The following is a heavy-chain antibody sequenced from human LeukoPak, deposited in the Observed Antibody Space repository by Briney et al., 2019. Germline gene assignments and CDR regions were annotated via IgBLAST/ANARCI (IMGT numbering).Heavy chain of an antibody. CDR3: AREIAAADNPFDY. V-gene: IGHV4-4*02. CDR1: GGSISSSNW. J-gene: IGHJ4*02. CDR2: IYHSGST. Sequence: PSETLSLTCAVSGGSISSSNWWSWVRQPPGKGLEWIGEIYHSGSTNYNPSLKSRVTISVDKSKNQFSLKLSSVSAADTAVYYCAREIAAADNPFDYWGQGTLVTVSS. D-gene: IGHD6-13*01.